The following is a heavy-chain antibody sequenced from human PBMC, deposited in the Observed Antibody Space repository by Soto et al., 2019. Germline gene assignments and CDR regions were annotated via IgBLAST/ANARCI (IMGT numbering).Heavy chain of an antibody. V-gene: IGHV4-30-2*01. D-gene: IGHD6-19*01. J-gene: IGHJ4*02. CDR1: GGSISSGGYS. CDR3: ARGGLLPDY. CDR2: ISHSGST. Sequence: SETLSLTCAVSGGSISSGGYSWSWIRQPPGKGLEWIGYISHSGSTYYSPSLKSRVTISVDRSKNQFSLKLSSVTAADKAVYYCARGGLLPDYWGQGTLVTVSS.